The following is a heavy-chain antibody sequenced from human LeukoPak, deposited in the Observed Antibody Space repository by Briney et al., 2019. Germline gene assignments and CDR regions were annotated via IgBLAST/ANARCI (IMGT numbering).Heavy chain of an antibody. V-gene: IGHV1-2*02. D-gene: IGHD5-24*01. CDR1: GYTFTGYY. CDR2: INPNSGGT. J-gene: IGHJ4*02. Sequence: ASVKVSCKASGYTFTGYYMHWARQAPGQGLELMGWINPNSGGTNYAQKFQGRVTMTRDTSISTAYMELSRLRSDDTAVYYCAKKGWLQFRFDYWGQGTLVTVSS. CDR3: AKKGWLQFRFDY.